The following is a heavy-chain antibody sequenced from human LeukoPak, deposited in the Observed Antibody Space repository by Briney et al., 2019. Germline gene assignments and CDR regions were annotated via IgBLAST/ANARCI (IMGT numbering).Heavy chain of an antibody. CDR2: ISSSSSYI. V-gene: IGHV3-21*01. D-gene: IGHD3-22*01. J-gene: IGHJ4*02. CDR3: ASVYYYDSSGYYGDY. Sequence: GESLRLSCAASGFTFSSYSMNWVRQAPGKGLEWVSSISSSSSYIYYADSVKGRFTISRDNAKNSLYLQMNSLRAEDTAVYYCASVYYYDSSGYYGDYWGQGTLVTVSS. CDR1: GFTFSSYS.